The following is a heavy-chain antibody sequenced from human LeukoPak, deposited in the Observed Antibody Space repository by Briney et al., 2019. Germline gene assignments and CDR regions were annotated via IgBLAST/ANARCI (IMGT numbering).Heavy chain of an antibody. CDR3: ARDEGLESYQPDDAFDI. V-gene: IGHV1-46*01. CDR1: GYTFTSYY. J-gene: IGHJ3*02. D-gene: IGHD2-2*01. CDR2: INPSGGST. Sequence: ASXKVSCKASGYTFTSYYMHWVRQAPGQGLEWMGIINPSGGSTSYAQKFQGRVTMTRDTSTSTVYMELSSLRSEDTAVYYCARDEGLESYQPDDAFDIWGQGTMVTVSS.